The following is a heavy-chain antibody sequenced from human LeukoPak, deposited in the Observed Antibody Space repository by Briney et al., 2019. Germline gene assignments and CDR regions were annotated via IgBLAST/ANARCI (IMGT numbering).Heavy chain of an antibody. J-gene: IGHJ4*02. V-gene: IGHV1-69*04. Sequence: GASVKVSRKASGGTFSSYAISWVRQAPGQGLEWMGRIIPILGIANYAQKFQGRVTITADKSTSTAYMELSSLRSEDTAVYYCARVESSGWLNWGQGTLVTVSS. CDR2: IIPILGIA. D-gene: IGHD6-19*01. CDR3: ARVESSGWLN. CDR1: GGTFSSYA.